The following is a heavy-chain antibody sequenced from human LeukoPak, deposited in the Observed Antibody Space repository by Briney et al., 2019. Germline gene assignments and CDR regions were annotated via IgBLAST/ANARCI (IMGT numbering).Heavy chain of an antibody. CDR3: ARDQDSSGYYFDY. J-gene: IGHJ4*02. CDR1: EFTFSSYT. D-gene: IGHD3-22*01. V-gene: IGHV3-48*04. Sequence: QTGGSLRLSCAASEFTFSSYTINWVRQAPGKGLEWISYITGSSSTLYYADSVKGRFTISRDNAKNSLYLQMNSLRAEDTALYYCARDQDSSGYYFDYWGQGTLVTVSS. CDR2: ITGSSSTL.